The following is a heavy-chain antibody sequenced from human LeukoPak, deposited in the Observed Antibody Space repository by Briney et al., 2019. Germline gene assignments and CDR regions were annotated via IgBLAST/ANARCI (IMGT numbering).Heavy chain of an antibody. CDR3: AGTTTGTFDP. D-gene: IGHD4-17*01. Sequence: ASMKVSCKASGYTFTSFGISWVRQAPGQRLEWLGWISTYNGNTNYAQKFQGRVTITADKSTSTAYMELSSLRSEDTAVYYCAGTTTGTFDPWGQGTLVTVSS. CDR2: ISTYNGNT. V-gene: IGHV1-18*01. CDR1: GYTFTSFG. J-gene: IGHJ5*02.